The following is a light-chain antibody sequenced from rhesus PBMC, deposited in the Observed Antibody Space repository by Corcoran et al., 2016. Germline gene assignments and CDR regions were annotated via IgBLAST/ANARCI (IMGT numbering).Light chain of an antibody. Sequence: IVMTQTPLYLPVTPGEPASISCRSSQSLLDSEVGTTYLEWYLQKPGQSPQALLYAVSNRASGVPDRFSGSGSDTDFTLKISRVEPDDVGIYYCMQGIEYPYTFGQGTKLEIK. CDR2: AVS. CDR1: QSLLDSEVGTTY. CDR3: MQGIEYPYT. V-gene: IGKV2S20*01. J-gene: IGKJ2*01.